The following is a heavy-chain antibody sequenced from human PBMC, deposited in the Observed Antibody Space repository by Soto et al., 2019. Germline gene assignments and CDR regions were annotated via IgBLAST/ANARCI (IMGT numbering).Heavy chain of an antibody. J-gene: IGHJ4*02. Sequence: QVQLVESGGGVVQPGRSLRLSCAASGFTFSSYGMHWVRQAPGKGLEWVAVIWYDGSNKYYADSVKGRFTISRDNSKNTLFLQMNSLRAEDTAVYYCARGYGDYDPYFDYWGQGTLVTVSS. CDR3: ARGYGDYDPYFDY. CDR2: IWYDGSNK. D-gene: IGHD4-17*01. CDR1: GFTFSSYG. V-gene: IGHV3-33*01.